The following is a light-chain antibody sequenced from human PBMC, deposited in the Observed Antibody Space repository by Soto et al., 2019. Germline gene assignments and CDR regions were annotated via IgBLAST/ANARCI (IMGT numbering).Light chain of an antibody. CDR2: DAS. CDR3: QQRSNWPLP. V-gene: IGKV3-11*01. CDR1: QSVRSY. J-gene: IGKJ5*01. Sequence: EIVFAQSPGTLSLSPGERATLSCRAGQSVRSYLAWYQQKPGQAPRLLIYDASNRATGIPARFSGSGSGTDFTLTISSLEPEDFAVYYCQQRSNWPLPFGQGTRLEIK.